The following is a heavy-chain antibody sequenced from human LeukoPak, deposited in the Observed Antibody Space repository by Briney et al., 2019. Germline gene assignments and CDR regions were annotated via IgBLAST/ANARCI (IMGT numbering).Heavy chain of an antibody. Sequence: SETPSPTRTVSCGSLSSYYWRWIRQPAGEGLGWIGRIYTSGSTNYNPSLKSRVTMSVDTSKNQFSLKLSSVTAADTAVYYCARKSSSWYYFDYWGQGTLVTVSS. CDR2: IYTSGST. CDR1: CGSLSSYY. CDR3: ARKSSSWYYFDY. J-gene: IGHJ4*02. V-gene: IGHV4-4*07. D-gene: IGHD6-13*01.